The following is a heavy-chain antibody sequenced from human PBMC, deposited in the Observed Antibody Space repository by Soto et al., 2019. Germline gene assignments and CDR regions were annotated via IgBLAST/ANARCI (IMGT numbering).Heavy chain of an antibody. CDR3: AREPKQNYDSSPWNGGFDS. J-gene: IGHJ4*02. V-gene: IGHV4-30-4*01. D-gene: IGHD3-22*01. Sequence: SETLSLTCPVSGDSISSPHYYWTWIRQPPGKGLEWVGYIYYTGNNFYNPALKSRVAMSVDPSTNQFSLKLASVTDADTAVYFCAREPKQNYDSSPWNGGFDSWGPGTLVTVSS. CDR2: IYYTGNN. CDR1: GDSISSPHYY.